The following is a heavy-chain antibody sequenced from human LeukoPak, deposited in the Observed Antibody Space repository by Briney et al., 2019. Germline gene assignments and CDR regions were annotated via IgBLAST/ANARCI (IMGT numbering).Heavy chain of an antibody. CDR3: ARGRPTVVYFDY. Sequence: SETLSLTCAVYGGSLSGYYWSWIRQPPGKGLEWIGEINHSGSTNYNPSLKSRVTISVDTSKNQFSLKLSSVTAADTAVYYCARGRPTVVYFDYWGQGTLVTVSS. D-gene: IGHD2-15*01. CDR1: GGSLSGYY. V-gene: IGHV4-34*01. J-gene: IGHJ4*02. CDR2: INHSGST.